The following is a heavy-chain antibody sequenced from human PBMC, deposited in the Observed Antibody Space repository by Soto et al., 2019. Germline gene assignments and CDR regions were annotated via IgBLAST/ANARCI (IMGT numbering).Heavy chain of an antibody. Sequence: GGSLRLSCAASGFTFSSYAMSWVRQAPGKGLEWVSAISGSGGSTYYADSVKDRFTISRDNSKNTLYLQMNSLRAEDTAVYYCAKVRRYSSSSLGAFDIWGQGTMVTVSS. CDR2: ISGSGGST. D-gene: IGHD6-6*01. CDR1: GFTFSSYA. V-gene: IGHV3-23*01. J-gene: IGHJ3*02. CDR3: AKVRRYSSSSLGAFDI.